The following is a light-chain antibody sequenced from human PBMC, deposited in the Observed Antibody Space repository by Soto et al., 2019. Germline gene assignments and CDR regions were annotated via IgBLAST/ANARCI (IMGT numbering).Light chain of an antibody. Sequence: LSPGERATLSCRASQSVSSYLAWYQQKPGQAPRLLISDAFNRATGIPARFSGSGSGTDFTLTISSLEPEDFAVYFCQQRSNWPITFGQGTRLEI. CDR3: QQRSNWPIT. CDR1: QSVSSY. V-gene: IGKV3-11*01. J-gene: IGKJ5*01. CDR2: DAF.